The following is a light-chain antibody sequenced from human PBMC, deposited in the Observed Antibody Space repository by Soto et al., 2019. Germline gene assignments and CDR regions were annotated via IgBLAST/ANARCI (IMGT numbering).Light chain of an antibody. CDR1: QSVSSSY. J-gene: IGKJ1*01. CDR2: GAS. CDR3: QQYGSSPKT. Sequence: EIVLTQSPGTLSLSPGERATLSCRASQSVSSSYLAWYQQKPGQAPRLLIYGASSRATGIPDRFSGSGSGTDVALTISRLEPEDFAVYYCQQYGSSPKTFGRGTKVEI. V-gene: IGKV3-20*01.